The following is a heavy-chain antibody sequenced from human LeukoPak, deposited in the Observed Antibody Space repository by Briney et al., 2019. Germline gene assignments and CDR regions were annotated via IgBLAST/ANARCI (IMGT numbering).Heavy chain of an antibody. V-gene: IGHV1-3*01. CDR1: GYTFTSYA. CDR3: ARLFYGPNAFDI. CDR2: INAGNGNT. Sequence: ASVKVSCKASGYTFTSYATHWVRQAPGQRLEWMGWINAGNGNTKYSQKFQGRVTITRDTSASTAYMELSSLRSEDTAVYYCARLFYGPNAFDIWGQGTMVTVSS. J-gene: IGHJ3*02. D-gene: IGHD2/OR15-2a*01.